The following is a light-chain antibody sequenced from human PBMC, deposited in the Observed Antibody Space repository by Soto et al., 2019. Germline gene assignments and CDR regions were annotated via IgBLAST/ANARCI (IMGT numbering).Light chain of an antibody. Sequence: DIQMTQSPSSLSASLGDRVTITCRASQTVDVYLNWYQKNPGKAPKLLIYGASSLQSGVPSRFSGSGSGTDFTLTISNLQPEDFATYYCQQTYTTPLFGQGTRLDLK. V-gene: IGKV1-39*01. CDR1: QTVDVY. CDR2: GAS. CDR3: QQTYTTPL. J-gene: IGKJ5*01.